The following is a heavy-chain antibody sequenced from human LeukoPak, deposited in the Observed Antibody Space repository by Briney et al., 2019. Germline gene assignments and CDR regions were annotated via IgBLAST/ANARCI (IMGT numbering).Heavy chain of an antibody. CDR1: GCSISSYY. CDR2: IYTNGST. CDR3: AREGRYCTNGVCYNYFDY. D-gene: IGHD2-8*01. Sequence: SETLSLTCAVSGCSISSYYWSWIRQPAGKGLEWIGRIYTNGSTNYNPSLKSRVTMSVDTSKNQFSLKLSSVTAADTAVYYCAREGRYCTNGVCYNYFDYWGQGTLVTVSS. V-gene: IGHV4-4*07. J-gene: IGHJ4*02.